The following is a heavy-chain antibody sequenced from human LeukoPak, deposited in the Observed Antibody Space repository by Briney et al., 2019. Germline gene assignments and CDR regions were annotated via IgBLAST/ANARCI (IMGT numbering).Heavy chain of an antibody. CDR1: GGSISSGGYY. J-gene: IGHJ4*02. CDR3: ARLRGYCSGTICRDY. CDR2: IYYSGST. D-gene: IGHD2-15*01. Sequence: NTSETLSLTCTVSGGSISSGGYYWSWIRQLPGKGLEWIGYIYYSGSTYYNPSLKSRVTTSVDTSKNQFSLKLSSVTAADTAVYYCARLRGYCSGTICRDYWGQGTLVTVSS. V-gene: IGHV4-31*03.